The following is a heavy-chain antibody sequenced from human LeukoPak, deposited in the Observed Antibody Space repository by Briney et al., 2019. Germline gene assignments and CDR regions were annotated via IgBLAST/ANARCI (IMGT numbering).Heavy chain of an antibody. CDR3: AGVGRKGLDPRRFDP. CDR1: GYTFTDYN. CDR2: IKPSGGDT. V-gene: IGHV1-46*04. Sequence: ASVKVSCKTSGYTFTDYNLHWVRQAPGQRLEWMGIIKPSGGDTSYAQTLQGRVFMTRDTSTSTVYMELSSLKSADTAVYYCAGVGRKGLDPRRFDPWGQGTLVTVSS. J-gene: IGHJ5*02. D-gene: IGHD3/OR15-3a*01.